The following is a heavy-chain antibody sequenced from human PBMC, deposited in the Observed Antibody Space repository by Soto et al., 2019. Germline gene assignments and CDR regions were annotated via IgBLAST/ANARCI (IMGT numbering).Heavy chain of an antibody. Sequence: QVQLVESGGGVVQPGRSLRLSCAASGFTFSGYGMHWVRQAPGKVLEWVALISYDGSNKYYADSVKGRFTISRDNSQSTLYLQMNGLRAEDAAVYYCAKDKGPYSYGPYGMDVWGKGTTVTVSS. CDR2: ISYDGSNK. J-gene: IGHJ6*04. D-gene: IGHD5-18*01. CDR3: AKDKGPYSYGPYGMDV. V-gene: IGHV3-30*18. CDR1: GFTFSGYG.